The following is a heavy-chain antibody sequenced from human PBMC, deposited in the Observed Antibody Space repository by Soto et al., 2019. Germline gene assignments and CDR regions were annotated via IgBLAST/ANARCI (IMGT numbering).Heavy chain of an antibody. CDR3: AKIHSGSSEDAFDV. V-gene: IGHV3-23*01. CDR1: GFTLSSYA. D-gene: IGHD6-19*01. Sequence: EVQLLESGGGRDKRGGSKRPSCAGSGFTLSSYAMSGVRKGPGKGLEWVTLISGSGGVTDYADSVKGRFTVSRDNSKNTMYLELNSLTAGDTAIYYCAKIHSGSSEDAFDVWGQGTVVTVSS. CDR2: ISGSGGVT. J-gene: IGHJ3*01.